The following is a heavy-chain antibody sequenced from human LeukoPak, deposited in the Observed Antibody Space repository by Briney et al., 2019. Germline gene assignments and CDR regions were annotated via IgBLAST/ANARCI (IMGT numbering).Heavy chain of an antibody. V-gene: IGHV3-33*06. CDR3: AKSRGGYNQVDY. D-gene: IGHD5-24*01. CDR2: IWSDGSNQ. Sequence: PGRSLRLSCAASGFSFSVYGMHWVRQAPGKGLEWLAVIWSDGSNQYYADSLRGRFTISRDNSKNTLYLQMNSLGADDTAIYYCAKSRGGYNQVDYWGQGVLVAVSS. J-gene: IGHJ4*02. CDR1: GFSFSVYG.